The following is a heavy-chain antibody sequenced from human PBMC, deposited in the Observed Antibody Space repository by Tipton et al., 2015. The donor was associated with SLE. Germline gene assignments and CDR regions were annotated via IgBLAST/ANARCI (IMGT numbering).Heavy chain of an antibody. D-gene: IGHD3-9*01. Sequence: TLSLTCTVSGGSISTYYWNWIRQPPGKGLEWIGYIYYSGSTNYNPSLKSRVTISVDTSKDQFSLKLSSVTTADTAVYYCARDSPGDFDWFDAFDIWGQGTMVTVSS. CDR3: ARDSPGDFDWFDAFDI. V-gene: IGHV4-59*01. J-gene: IGHJ3*02. CDR2: IYYSGST. CDR1: GGSISTYY.